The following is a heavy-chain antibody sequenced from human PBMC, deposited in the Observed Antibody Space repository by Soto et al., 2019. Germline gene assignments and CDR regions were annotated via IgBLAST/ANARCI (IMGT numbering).Heavy chain of an antibody. D-gene: IGHD2-15*01. CDR2: IIPISGTT. CDR1: GGTFTTHA. Sequence: GASVKVSCKASGGTFTTHAIIWVRQAPGHGLEWMGGIIPISGTTYYTQKFQGRVTITADEPTSTAFMELSSLKSDDSAVFYCARGYCSGGNCYTGMDVWGQGTMVTGS. V-gene: IGHV1-69*13. CDR3: ARGYCSGGNCYTGMDV. J-gene: IGHJ6*02.